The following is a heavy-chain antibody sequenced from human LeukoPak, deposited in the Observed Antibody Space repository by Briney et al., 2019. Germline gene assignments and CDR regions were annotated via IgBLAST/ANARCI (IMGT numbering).Heavy chain of an antibody. J-gene: IGHJ3*01. CDR2: IYYSGST. CDR3: ARDTGWSSGDYDAFDV. Sequence: PSQTLSLTCTVSGGSISSGGYYWSWIRQHPGKGLEWIGYIYYSGSTYYNPSLKSRVTISVDTSKNQFSLKLSSVTAADAAVYYCARDTGWSSGDYDAFDVWGLGTMVTVSS. V-gene: IGHV4-30-4*08. CDR1: GGSISSGGYY. D-gene: IGHD3-3*01.